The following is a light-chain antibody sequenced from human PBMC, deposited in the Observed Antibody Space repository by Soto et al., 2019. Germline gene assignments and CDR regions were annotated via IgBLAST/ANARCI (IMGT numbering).Light chain of an antibody. J-gene: IGLJ1*01. CDR3: SAYAGSNNFCV. CDR2: DVN. Sequence: QSVLTQPPSASGSPGQSVTISCTGTSSDIGGSDYVSWYQQHPGKAPKLVIYDVNKRPSGVPDRFSGSKSGNTASLTVSGLQAEDEADYYCSAYAGSNNFCVFGTGTKLTVL. V-gene: IGLV2-8*01. CDR1: SSDIGGSDY.